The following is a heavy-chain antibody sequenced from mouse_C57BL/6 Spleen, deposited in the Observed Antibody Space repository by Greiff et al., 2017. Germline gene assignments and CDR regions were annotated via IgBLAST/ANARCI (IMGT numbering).Heavy chain of an antibody. V-gene: IGHV1-52*01. CDR2: IDPSDSET. CDR1: GYTFTSYW. CDR3: ARITTVVATDFDV. D-gene: IGHD1-1*01. J-gene: IGHJ1*03. Sequence: QVQLQQPGAELVRPGSSVKLSCKASGYTFTSYWMHWVKQRPIQGLEWIGNIDPSDSETYYTQKFKDKATLTVDKSTSTAYMQLSSLTSEDSAVYYGARITTVVATDFDVWGTGTTVTVSS.